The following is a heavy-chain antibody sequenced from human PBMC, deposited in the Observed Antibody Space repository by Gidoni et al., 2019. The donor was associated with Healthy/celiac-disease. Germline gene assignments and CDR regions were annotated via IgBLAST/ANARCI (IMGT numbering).Heavy chain of an antibody. J-gene: IGHJ4*02. V-gene: IGHV1-46*03. Sequence: QVRLVQCGDEVKTPVASVSVACKASVYAVTSYYMHWVRQAPGQGLEWMGIINPSGGSTSYAQKFQGRVTMTSDTSTSTVYMELSSLGSEDTAVYYCARDGMPMVQGAAFDYWGQGTLVTVSS. CDR3: ARDGMPMVQGAAFDY. CDR1: VYAVTSYY. CDR2: INPSGGST. D-gene: IGHD3-10*01.